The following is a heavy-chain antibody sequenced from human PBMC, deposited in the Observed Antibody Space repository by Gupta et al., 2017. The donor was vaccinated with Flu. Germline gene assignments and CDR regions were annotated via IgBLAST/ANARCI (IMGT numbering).Heavy chain of an antibody. Sequence: MHWVRQVPGKGLVWVSRIRTDGSITSYADSVKGRFTISRDNAKNTLYLQMSSLRAEDTAVYYCARDLWGDGYSSPGDDFDYWGQGTLVTVSS. D-gene: IGHD4-4*01. V-gene: IGHV3-74*01. CDR2: IRTDGSIT. CDR3: ARDLWGDGYSSPGDDFDY. J-gene: IGHJ4*02.